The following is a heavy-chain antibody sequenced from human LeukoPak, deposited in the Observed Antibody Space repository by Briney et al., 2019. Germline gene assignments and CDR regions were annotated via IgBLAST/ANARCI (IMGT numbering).Heavy chain of an antibody. J-gene: IGHJ3*02. CDR1: GFTFSSYE. V-gene: IGHV3-48*01. CDR3: AREPVKTYYYDSSGPGAFDI. CDR2: ISSSSSTI. D-gene: IGHD3-22*01. Sequence: GGSLRLSCAASGFTFSSYEMNWVRQAPGKGLEWVSYISSSSSTIYYADSVKGRFTISRDNAKNSLYLQMNSLRAEDTAVYYCAREPVKTYYYDSSGPGAFDIWGQGTMVTVSS.